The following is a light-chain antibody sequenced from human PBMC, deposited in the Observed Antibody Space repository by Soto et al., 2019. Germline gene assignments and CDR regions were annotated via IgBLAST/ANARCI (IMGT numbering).Light chain of an antibody. CDR2: KAS. Sequence: DIQMTQSPSTLSGSVGDRVTITCRASQTISSWLAWYRQKPGKAPKLLIYKASTLKSGVPSRFSGSGSGTEFTLTISSLEPDDFATYYCQHYYSYSEAFGQGTKVELK. J-gene: IGKJ1*01. V-gene: IGKV1-5*03. CDR3: QHYYSYSEA. CDR1: QTISSW.